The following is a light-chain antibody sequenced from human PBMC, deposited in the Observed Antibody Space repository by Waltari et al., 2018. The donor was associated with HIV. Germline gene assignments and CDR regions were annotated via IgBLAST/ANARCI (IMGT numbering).Light chain of an antibody. CDR3: TSYAGSNNLI. Sequence: QSALTQPPSASGSPGQSVTISCTGTSSDVGAYNYVSWYQQHPGQAPKRMIYEVTKRPSGVPDRFSGSKSGNTASLTVSGLQAEDEADYYCTSYAGSNNLIFGGGTKLTVL. CDR1: SSDVGAYNY. CDR2: EVT. V-gene: IGLV2-8*01. J-gene: IGLJ2*01.